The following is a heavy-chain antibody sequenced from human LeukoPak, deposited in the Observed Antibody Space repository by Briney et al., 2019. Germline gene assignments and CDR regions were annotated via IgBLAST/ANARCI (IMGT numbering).Heavy chain of an antibody. V-gene: IGHV3-64*01. Sequence: GGSLRLSCAASGFTFSNYAMHWVRQAPGKGLEYVSAISSNGGSTYYANSVKGRFTISRDNSKNTLDLQMGSLRAEDMAVYYCARYGTTGGAVDYWGQGTLVTVSS. CDR2: ISSNGGST. CDR1: GFTFSNYA. J-gene: IGHJ4*02. CDR3: ARYGTTGGAVDY. D-gene: IGHD1-1*01.